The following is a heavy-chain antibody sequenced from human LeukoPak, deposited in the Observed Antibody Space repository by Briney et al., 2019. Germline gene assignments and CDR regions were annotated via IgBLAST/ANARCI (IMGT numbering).Heavy chain of an antibody. Sequence: GASVKVSCKASGYTFTSYGISWVRQAPGQGLEWMGWISAYNGNTNYAQKLQGRVAMTTDTSTSTAYMKLRSLRSDDTAVYYFARDTPIVVVPAAILVNYYYYGMDVWGEGTTVTVSS. CDR2: ISAYNGNT. J-gene: IGHJ6*04. CDR3: ARDTPIVVVPAAILVNYYYYGMDV. V-gene: IGHV1-18*01. D-gene: IGHD2-2*02. CDR1: GYTFTSYG.